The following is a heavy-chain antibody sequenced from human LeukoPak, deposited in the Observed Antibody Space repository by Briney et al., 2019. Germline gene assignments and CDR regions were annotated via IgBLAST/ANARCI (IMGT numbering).Heavy chain of an antibody. Sequence: PGRSLRLSCAASGFTFSSYAMHWVRQAQGKGLEWVAVISYDGSNKYYADSVKGRFTISRDNSKNTLYLQMNSLRAEDTAVYYCARVVTDSYCSGGSCLSSEYFQHWGQGTLVTVSS. CDR2: ISYDGSNK. D-gene: IGHD2-15*01. J-gene: IGHJ1*01. V-gene: IGHV3-30-3*01. CDR3: ARVVTDSYCSGGSCLSSEYFQH. CDR1: GFTFSSYA.